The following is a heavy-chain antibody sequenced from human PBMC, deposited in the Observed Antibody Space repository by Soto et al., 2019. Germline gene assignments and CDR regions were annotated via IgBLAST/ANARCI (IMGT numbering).Heavy chain of an antibody. Sequence: GGSLRLSCAASGLTFSDYYMSWIRQAPGKGLEWVSYISSSGSTIYYADSVKGRFTISRDNAKNSLYLQMNSLRAEDTAVYYCARDSIVVVPAVDYWGQGTLVTVSS. J-gene: IGHJ4*02. V-gene: IGHV3-11*01. CDR1: GLTFSDYY. CDR2: ISSSGSTI. D-gene: IGHD2-2*01. CDR3: ARDSIVVVPAVDY.